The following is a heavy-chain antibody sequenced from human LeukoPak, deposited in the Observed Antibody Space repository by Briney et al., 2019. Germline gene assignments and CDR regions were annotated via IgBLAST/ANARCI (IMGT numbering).Heavy chain of an antibody. J-gene: IGHJ4*02. V-gene: IGHV4-61*08. CDR1: GGSVGSAGDY. Sequence: PSETLSPTCTVSGGSVGSAGDYWSWIRQPPGGGLEWSGYIYYIRNTNYNPSLKSRVTMSLDPSKNQFSLKLNSVTAADTAMYYCARTQSQSGSYRYYFGYWGQGTLVTVSS. CDR2: IYYIRNT. D-gene: IGHD1-26*01. CDR3: ARTQSQSGSYRYYFGY.